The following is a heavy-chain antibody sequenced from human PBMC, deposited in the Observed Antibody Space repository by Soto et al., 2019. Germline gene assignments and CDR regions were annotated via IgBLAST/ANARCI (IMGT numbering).Heavy chain of an antibody. CDR2: ISSSSSTI. CDR3: ARAHCSSTSCSTGGYYYYGMDV. Sequence: GGSLRLSCAASGFTFSSYSMNWVRQAPGKGLEWVSYISSSSSTIYYADSVKGRFTISRDKAKNSLYLQMNSLRDEETAVYYCARAHCSSTSCSTGGYYYYGMDVWGQGTTVTVSS. V-gene: IGHV3-48*02. CDR1: GFTFSSYS. D-gene: IGHD2-2*01. J-gene: IGHJ6*02.